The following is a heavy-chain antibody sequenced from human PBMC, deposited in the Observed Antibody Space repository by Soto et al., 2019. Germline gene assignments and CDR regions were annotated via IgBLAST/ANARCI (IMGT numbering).Heavy chain of an antibody. CDR1: GGTFRRSG. J-gene: IGHJ6*02. D-gene: IGHD5-18*01. V-gene: IGHV1-69*18. CDR3: ASCPLPPDTAEPYAVDV. CDR2: IVPSVDTT. Sequence: QVQLVQSGTEVKKPGASVKVSCKASGGTFRRSGFHWVRQSPGQGLEWMGMIVPSVDTTNYAQKFQARVTISADQFTSTVYMELRSLRSEDTAVYYCASCPLPPDTAEPYAVDVWGQGTRVIVSS.